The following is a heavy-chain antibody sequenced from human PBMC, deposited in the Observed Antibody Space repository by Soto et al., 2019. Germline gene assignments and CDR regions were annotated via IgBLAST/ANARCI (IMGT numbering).Heavy chain of an antibody. CDR1: GGSIISGSYY. J-gene: IGHJ4*02. CDR2: IFYTGST. CDR3: VRDNGGNTEFGY. Sequence: SETLSLTCTVSGGSIISGSYYFNCIRQPPWNGLEWIGYIFYTGSTYYNPSLRSRLTISVDTSKNQFSLKLSSVTAADTAVYYCVRDNGGNTEFGYWGQGTLVTVSS. V-gene: IGHV4-30-4*01. D-gene: IGHD2-15*01.